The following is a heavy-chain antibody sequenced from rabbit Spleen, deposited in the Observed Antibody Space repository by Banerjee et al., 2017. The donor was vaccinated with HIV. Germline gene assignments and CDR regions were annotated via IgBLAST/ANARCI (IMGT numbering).Heavy chain of an antibody. Sequence: QEQLVESGGGLVQPEGSLTLTCTASGFSFSSSYYMCWVRQAPGKGLEYAACIRSDSGSNTYYTSWAKGRFTISKTSSTTVTLQMTSLTAADTATYFCARRYNGVGWAPDLWGQGTLVTVS. D-gene: IGHD3-1*01. CDR3: ARRYNGVGWAPDL. CDR1: GFSFSSSYY. CDR2: IRSDSGSNT. V-gene: IGHV1S45*01. J-gene: IGHJ3*01.